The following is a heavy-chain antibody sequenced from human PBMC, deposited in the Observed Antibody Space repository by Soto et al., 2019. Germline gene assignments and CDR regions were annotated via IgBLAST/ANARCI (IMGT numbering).Heavy chain of an antibody. CDR2: ILHTGGT. J-gene: IGHJ4*02. CDR1: GGSVSGGGFS. CDR3: ARAHISSEGYYFDY. Sequence: SETLSLTCAVSGGSVSGGGFSWSWIRQPPGKGLEWIGYILHTGGTQYNPSLKSRVTISVDTSKNQFSLKLSSVTAADTAVYYCARAHISSEGYYFDYWGQGTLVTVSS. V-gene: IGHV4-30-2*01. D-gene: IGHD6-6*01.